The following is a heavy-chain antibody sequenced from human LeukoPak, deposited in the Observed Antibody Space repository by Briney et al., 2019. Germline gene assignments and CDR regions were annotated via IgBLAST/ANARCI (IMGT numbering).Heavy chain of an antibody. V-gene: IGHV1-18*01. CDR1: GYTFTSYV. CDR3: ARALLWFGEPSHIDY. D-gene: IGHD3-10*01. Sequence: ASVNVSCKASGYTFTSYVISWVRQAPGQGLEWMGWITAYNDNTNYAQKLQGRVTMTTDTYTSTAYMELRSLRSDDTTVYYCARALLWFGEPSHIDYWGQGTLVTASS. CDR2: ITAYNDNT. J-gene: IGHJ4*02.